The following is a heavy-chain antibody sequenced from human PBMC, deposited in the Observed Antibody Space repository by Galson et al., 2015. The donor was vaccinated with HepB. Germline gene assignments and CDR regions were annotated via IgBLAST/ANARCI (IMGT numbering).Heavy chain of an antibody. CDR2: IDTDGDP. V-gene: IGHV3-13*05. J-gene: IGHJ2*01. Sequence: SLRLSCAASGFTFGSHDMHWVRQATGERLEWVSAIDTDGDPYYSGSVKGRFTISRENAKNSLYLQTNSLRAGDTAVYYCARELETPGNWYFDLWGRGTLVTVSS. CDR3: ARELETPGNWYFDL. D-gene: IGHD1-1*01. CDR1: GFTFGSHD.